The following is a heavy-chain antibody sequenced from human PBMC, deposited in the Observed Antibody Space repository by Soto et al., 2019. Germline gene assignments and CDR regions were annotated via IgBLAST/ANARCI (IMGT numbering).Heavy chain of an antibody. V-gene: IGHV4-34*01. J-gene: IGHJ6*03. CDR2: INHSGST. CDR1: GGSFSGYY. Sequence: SETLSLTCAVYGGSFSGYYWSWIRQPPGKGLEWIGEINHSGSTNYNPSLKSRVTISVDTSKNQFSLKLSSVTAADTAVYYCATGAGNCSSTSCYGELVDYYYYMDVWGKGTTVTVSS. D-gene: IGHD2-2*01. CDR3: ATGAGNCSSTSCYGELVDYYYYMDV.